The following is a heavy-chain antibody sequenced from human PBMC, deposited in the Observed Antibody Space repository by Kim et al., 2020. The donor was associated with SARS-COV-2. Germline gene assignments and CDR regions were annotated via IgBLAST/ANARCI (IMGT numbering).Heavy chain of an antibody. CDR1: GGTFSSYA. CDR2: IIPIFGTA. J-gene: IGHJ4*02. V-gene: IGHV1-69*13. Sequence: SVKVSCKASGGTFSSYAISWVRQAPGQGLEWMGGIIPIFGTANYAQKFQGRVTITADESTSTAYMELSSLRSEDTAVYYCAANYYDSSGYYYWGQGTLVTVSS. D-gene: IGHD3-22*01. CDR3: AANYYDSSGYYY.